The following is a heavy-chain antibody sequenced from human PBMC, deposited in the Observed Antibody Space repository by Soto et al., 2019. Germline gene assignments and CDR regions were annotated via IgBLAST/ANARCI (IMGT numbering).Heavy chain of an antibody. Sequence: ASVKVSCKASGYTFTDYFIHWVRQAPGQGFEWMGWINPNSRGTNYAQKFQGRVTMTRDTSNSTAYMELRGLTSDDTAVYYCARVTLKAGNWFDPWGQGTLVTISS. J-gene: IGHJ5*02. CDR1: GYTFTDYF. CDR2: INPNSRGT. CDR3: ARVTLKAGNWFDP. V-gene: IGHV1-2*02.